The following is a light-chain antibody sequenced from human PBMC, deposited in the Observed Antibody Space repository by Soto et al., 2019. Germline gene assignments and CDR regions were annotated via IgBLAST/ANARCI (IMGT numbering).Light chain of an antibody. CDR1: QSISSW. Sequence: DIQMTQSPSILSASVGDRVTITCRASQSISSWLAWYQQKPGKAPNLLIYKASHLENGVPSRFSGSGSGTEFTLTISSLQPEDFATYYCEQAGSFPITFGQGTRLEIK. V-gene: IGKV1-5*03. J-gene: IGKJ5*01. CDR2: KAS. CDR3: EQAGSFPIT.